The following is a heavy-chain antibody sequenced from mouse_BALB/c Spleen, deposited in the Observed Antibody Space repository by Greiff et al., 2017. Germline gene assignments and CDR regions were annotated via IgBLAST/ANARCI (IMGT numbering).Heavy chain of an antibody. Sequence: EVKLMESGGGLVQPGGSRKLSCAASGFTFSSFGMHWVRQAPEKGLEWVAYISSGSSTIYYADTVKGRFTISRDNPKNTLFLQMTSLRSEDTAMYYCARYGGYYLDYWGQGTTLTVSS. CDR2: ISSGSSTI. J-gene: IGHJ2*01. D-gene: IGHD1-1*02. V-gene: IGHV5-17*02. CDR3: ARYGGYYLDY. CDR1: GFTFSSFG.